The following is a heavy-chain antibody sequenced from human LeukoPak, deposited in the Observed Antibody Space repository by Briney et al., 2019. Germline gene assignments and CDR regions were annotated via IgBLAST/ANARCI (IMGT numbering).Heavy chain of an antibody. V-gene: IGHV3-74*03. CDR1: GFTFSTYW. Sequence: GGSLRLSCAASGFTFSTYWMHWVRQAPGKGLVWVSRINRDGNDPTYADSVEGRFTISRDNSKNTLYLQMSSLRAEDTAVYYCVRDQRYCSGGSCFADYWGQGALVTVSS. CDR3: VRDQRYCSGGSCFADY. D-gene: IGHD2-15*01. J-gene: IGHJ4*02. CDR2: INRDGNDP.